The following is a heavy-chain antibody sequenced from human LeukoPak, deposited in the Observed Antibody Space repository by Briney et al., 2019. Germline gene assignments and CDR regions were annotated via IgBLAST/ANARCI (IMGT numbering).Heavy chain of an antibody. Sequence: PGGSLRLSCAASGFTFSGFWMSWVRQAPGKGLEWVANINQDGSEKYYVDSVKGRFTISRDNAKSSLYLQMNSLRAEDTAVYYCARDQVGPEDWGRGTLVTVSS. CDR2: INQDGSEK. CDR1: GFTFSGFW. V-gene: IGHV3-7*01. CDR3: ARDQVGPED. D-gene: IGHD1-26*01. J-gene: IGHJ4*02.